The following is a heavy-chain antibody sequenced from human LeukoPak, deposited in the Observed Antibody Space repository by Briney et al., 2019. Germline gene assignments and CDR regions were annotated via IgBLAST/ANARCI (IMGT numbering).Heavy chain of an antibody. CDR3: ARDDRRYCSGGSCYSAEDNFDY. V-gene: IGHV1-18*01. CDR2: ISAYNGNT. Sequence: ASLKVSCKAPGYTFTSYGISCVRQSPGHGLEWMGWISAYNGNTNYAQKLQGRVTMTTDTSTSTAYMELRSLRSDETAVYYCARDDRRYCSGGSCYSAEDNFDYWGQGTLVTVSS. J-gene: IGHJ4*02. D-gene: IGHD2-15*01. CDR1: GYTFTSYG.